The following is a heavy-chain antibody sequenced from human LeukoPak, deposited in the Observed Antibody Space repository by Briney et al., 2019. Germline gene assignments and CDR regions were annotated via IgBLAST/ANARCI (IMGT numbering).Heavy chain of an antibody. CDR2: IWDDGSNT. CDR3: ARSGIVGATRVSGLDY. D-gene: IGHD1-26*01. V-gene: IGHV3-33*01. J-gene: IGHJ4*02. Sequence: GGSLRLSCAASGFTFCSYGMHWVRQAPGKGLEWVAVIWDDGSNTYYADSVKGRFTISRDNSKNTLYLQMNSLRAEDTAVYYRARSGIVGATRVSGLDYWGQGTLVTVSS. CDR1: GFTFCSYG.